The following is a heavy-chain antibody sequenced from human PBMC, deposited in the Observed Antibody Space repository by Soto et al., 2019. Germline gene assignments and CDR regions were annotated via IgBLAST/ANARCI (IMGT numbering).Heavy chain of an antibody. CDR3: TRGSAWYREMF. Sequence: SETLSLTCAVYGGSFSGYYWSWIRQPPGKGLEWIGEINHSGSTSYNPSLKSRVTMSVDTSKNQFSLKLNSVTAADTAVYYCTRGSAWYREMFWGQGTLVTVSS. CDR1: GGSFSGYY. V-gene: IGHV4-34*01. CDR2: INHSGST. J-gene: IGHJ4*02. D-gene: IGHD6-19*01.